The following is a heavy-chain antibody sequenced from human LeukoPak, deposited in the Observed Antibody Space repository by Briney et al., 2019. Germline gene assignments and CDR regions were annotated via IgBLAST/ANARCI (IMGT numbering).Heavy chain of an antibody. V-gene: IGHV3-30*02. CDR1: GFTFSSYG. D-gene: IGHD3-10*01. J-gene: IGHJ4*02. CDR3: GRGRLYGSGTYYVFDY. CDR2: IRYDGSNK. Sequence: GGSLRLSCAVSGFTFSSYGMHWVRQAPGKGLEWVAFIRYDGSNKFYADSVKGRFTISRDNSKNTLYLQMNSLRAEGTAVYYCGRGRLYGSGTYYVFDYWGRGTLVTVSS.